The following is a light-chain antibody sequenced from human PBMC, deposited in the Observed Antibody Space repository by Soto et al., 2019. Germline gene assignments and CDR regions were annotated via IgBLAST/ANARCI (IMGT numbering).Light chain of an antibody. V-gene: IGKV1-33*01. CDR3: QQYDNLPLT. CDR1: QDISNY. Sequence: DIQMTQSPSSLSASVGDRVTITCQASQDISNYLNWYQQKPGKAPKLLIYDASKLETGVPSRFSGSGSGTDFTITISSLQPEDIATYYCQQYDNLPLTFGGGTKVEIK. CDR2: DAS. J-gene: IGKJ4*01.